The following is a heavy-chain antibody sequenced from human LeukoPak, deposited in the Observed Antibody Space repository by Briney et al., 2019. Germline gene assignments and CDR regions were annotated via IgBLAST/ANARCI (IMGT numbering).Heavy chain of an antibody. D-gene: IGHD3-3*01. V-gene: IGHV3-23*01. CDR3: AKDATIFGVVSYYYYYMDV. J-gene: IGHJ6*03. Sequence: GGSLRLSCAASGFTFSSYAMSWVRQAPGEGLEWVSAISGSGGSTYYADSVKGRFTISRDNSKNTLYLQMNSLRAEDTAVYYCAKDATIFGVVSYYYYYMDVWGKGTTVTVSS. CDR1: GFTFSSYA. CDR2: ISGSGGST.